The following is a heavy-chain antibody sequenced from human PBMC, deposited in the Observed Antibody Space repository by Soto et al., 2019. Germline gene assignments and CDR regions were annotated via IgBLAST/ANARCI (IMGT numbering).Heavy chain of an antibody. D-gene: IGHD2-21*02. V-gene: IGHV4-34*01. CDR1: GGSGGSFSGYY. CDR3: ARDLWGYCGTDCFPLDV. CDR2: INHSGST. Sequence: SETLSLTCAVYGGSGGSFSGYYWSWIRQPPGKGLEWIGEINHSGSTNYNPSLKSRVTISVDTSKNQFSLKLNSVTAADTAVYYCARDLWGYCGTDCFPLDVWGQGTTVTVS. J-gene: IGHJ6*02.